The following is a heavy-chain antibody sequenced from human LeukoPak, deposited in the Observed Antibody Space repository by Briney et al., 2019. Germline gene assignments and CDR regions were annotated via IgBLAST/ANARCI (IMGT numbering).Heavy chain of an antibody. Sequence: GGSLRLSCTASGFTFSSYEMNWVRQAPGKGLEWVSYISGSGTIIYYTDSVNGRFTISRDNAKNSLYLQMNSLRAEGMAVYYCARRKGCDYWGQGTLVTVSS. CDR2: ISGSGTII. J-gene: IGHJ4*02. D-gene: IGHD6-19*01. CDR3: ARRKGCDY. V-gene: IGHV3-48*03. CDR1: GFTFSSYE.